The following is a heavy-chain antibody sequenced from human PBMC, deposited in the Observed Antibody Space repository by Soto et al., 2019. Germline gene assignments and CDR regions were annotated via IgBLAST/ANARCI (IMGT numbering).Heavy chain of an antibody. V-gene: IGHV3-23*01. Sequence: VQVLESGGDLVQPGGSLRLSCAASGFTIRNYAMSWVRQVPGKALEWVSGISGSSDRTYYADFVKGRFTMPKDTTSNTLHLEKNSQRVEDKAAYPCEGSWTWSLATMVTVTP. J-gene: IGHJ3*01. CDR2: ISGSSDRT. CDR1: GFTIRNYA. D-gene: IGHD6-6*01. CDR3: EGSWT.